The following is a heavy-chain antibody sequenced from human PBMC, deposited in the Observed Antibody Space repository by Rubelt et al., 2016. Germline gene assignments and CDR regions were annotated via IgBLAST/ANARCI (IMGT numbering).Heavy chain of an antibody. J-gene: IGHJ5*02. V-gene: IGHV4-39*07. D-gene: IGHD3-22*01. Sequence: QLQLQESGPGLVKPSETLSLTCTVSGGSISSSSYYWGWIRQPPGKGLEWIGSIYYSGSTYYNPSLKSRVTISVDTSKNQFSLKLSSVTAADTAVYYCARGPPYYYDSSGYYPAHNWFDPWGQGTLVTVSS. CDR3: ARGPPYYYDSSGYYPAHNWFDP. CDR2: IYYSGST. CDR1: GGSISSSSYY.